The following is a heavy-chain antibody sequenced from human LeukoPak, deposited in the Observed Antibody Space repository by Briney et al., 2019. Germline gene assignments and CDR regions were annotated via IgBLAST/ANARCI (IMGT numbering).Heavy chain of an antibody. Sequence: SETLSLTCTVSGDSIPSYYWSWIRRPPGKRLEWIGFILYTGSANYNPSLESRISISVDTSKSQFSLTVKSVTAADTAVYYCARVRRVSSSYSTNYYYMDVWGKGTTVTVSS. CDR2: ILYTGSA. CDR1: GDSIPSYY. D-gene: IGHD6-6*01. V-gene: IGHV4-59*01. J-gene: IGHJ6*03. CDR3: ARVRRVSSSYSTNYYYMDV.